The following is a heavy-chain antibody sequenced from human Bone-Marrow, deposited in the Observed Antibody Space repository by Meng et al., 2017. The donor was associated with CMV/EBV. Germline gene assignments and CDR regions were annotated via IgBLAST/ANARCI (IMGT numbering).Heavy chain of an antibody. V-gene: IGHV5-51*01. CDR2: IYPGDSDT. Sequence: KVSCKGSGYSFTSYWIGWVRQMPGKGLEWMGIIYPGDSDTRYSPSFQGQVTISADKSISTAYLQWSSLKASDTAMYYCARQRWTSHYYYGMDVWGQGTTVTVSS. CDR1: GYSFTSYW. D-gene: IGHD5-24*01. J-gene: IGHJ6*02. CDR3: ARQRWTSHYYYGMDV.